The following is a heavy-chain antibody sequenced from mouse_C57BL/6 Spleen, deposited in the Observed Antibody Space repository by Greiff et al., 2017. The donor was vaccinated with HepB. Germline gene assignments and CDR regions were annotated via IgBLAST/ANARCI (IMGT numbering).Heavy chain of an antibody. J-gene: IGHJ3*01. D-gene: IGHD1-1*01. CDR3: ARDPYGSSQAWFAY. Sequence: EVKVVESGGGLVKPGGSLKLSCAASGFTFSSYAMSWVRQTPEKRLEWVATISDGGSYTYYPDNVKGRFTISRDNAKNNLYLQMSHLKSEDTAMYYCARDPYGSSQAWFAYWGQGTLVTVSA. CDR1: GFTFSSYA. CDR2: ISDGGSYT. V-gene: IGHV5-4*01.